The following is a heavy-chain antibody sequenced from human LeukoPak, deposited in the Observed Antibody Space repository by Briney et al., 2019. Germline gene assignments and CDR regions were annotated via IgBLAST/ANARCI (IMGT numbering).Heavy chain of an antibody. Sequence: PSETLSLTCTVSGGSISGYYWSWIRQPPGKGLEWIGYVYYSGSTNYSPSLKSRVTISVDTSKNQFSLKLTSVTAADTAVYYCARGGRKVPTNRFDPWGQGTLVTVSS. CDR1: GGSISGYY. CDR3: ARGGRKVPTNRFDP. CDR2: VYYSGST. V-gene: IGHV4-59*01. D-gene: IGHD3-16*01. J-gene: IGHJ5*02.